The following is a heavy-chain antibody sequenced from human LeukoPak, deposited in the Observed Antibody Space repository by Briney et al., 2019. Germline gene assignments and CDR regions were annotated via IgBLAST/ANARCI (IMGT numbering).Heavy chain of an antibody. Sequence: SVKVSCKASGYTFTNFGISWVRQAPGQGLEWMGRIIPIFGTANYAQKFQVRVTITADKSTSTAYIELSRLRSEDTAVYYCARGGSGSDYPYYHYYVDVWGKGTTVTVSS. D-gene: IGHD3-10*01. V-gene: IGHV1-69*06. CDR3: ARGGSGSDYPYYHYYVDV. J-gene: IGHJ6*03. CDR2: IIPIFGTA. CDR1: GYTFTNFG.